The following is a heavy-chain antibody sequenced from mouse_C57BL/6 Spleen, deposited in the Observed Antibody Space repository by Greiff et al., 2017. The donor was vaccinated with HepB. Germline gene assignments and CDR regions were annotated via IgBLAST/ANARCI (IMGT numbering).Heavy chain of an antibody. Sequence: VQLQQPGAELVRPGSSVKLSCKASGYTFTSYWMHWVKQRPIQGLEWIGNIDPSDSETHYNQKFKDKATLTVDKSSSTAYMQLSSLTSEDSAVYYCARSGILRGYFDVWGTGTTVTVSS. CDR1: GYTFTSYW. V-gene: IGHV1-52*01. CDR3: ARSGILRGYFDV. J-gene: IGHJ1*03. CDR2: IDPSDSET. D-gene: IGHD1-1*01.